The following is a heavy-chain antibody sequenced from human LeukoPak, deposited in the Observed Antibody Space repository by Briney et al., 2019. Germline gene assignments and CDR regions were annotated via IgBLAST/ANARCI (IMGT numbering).Heavy chain of an antibody. D-gene: IGHD3-3*01. Sequence: ASLKVSCKASGFTFTNYAFIWVRQAPGQGLEWMGWINPNSGGTNYAQKFQGRVTMTRDTSISTAYMELRSLRSDDTAVYYCAREPTKDFWSGYSSGYYYYGMDVWGQGTTVTVSS. V-gene: IGHV1-2*02. CDR1: GFTFTNYA. CDR3: AREPTKDFWSGYSSGYYYYGMDV. J-gene: IGHJ6*02. CDR2: INPNSGGT.